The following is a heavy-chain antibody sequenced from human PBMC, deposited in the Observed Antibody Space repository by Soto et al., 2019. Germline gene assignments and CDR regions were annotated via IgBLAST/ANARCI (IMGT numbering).Heavy chain of an antibody. CDR1: GFTFSNSA. CDR2: ISGGSGDT. J-gene: IGHJ4*02. V-gene: IGHV3-23*01. Sequence: EVQLLESGGGVAQPGGSLRLSCAASGFTFSNSAMSWVRQAPGKGLEWVSTISGGSGDTSYADPVKGRFIVSRDDSRTTLYLQINSLRAEDTALYYCARGASTFDYWGQGRPVIVSS. CDR3: ARGASTFDY. D-gene: IGHD2-2*01.